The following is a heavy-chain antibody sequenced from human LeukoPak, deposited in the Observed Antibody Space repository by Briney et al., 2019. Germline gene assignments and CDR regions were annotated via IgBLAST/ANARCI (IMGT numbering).Heavy chain of an antibody. D-gene: IGHD6-19*01. CDR3: ARDRSGDYDNKYFRH. J-gene: IGHJ1*01. Sequence: ASVKVSCKASGYTFTGYFMNGVRQAPGQGLEWMGWINPNSGGTNYAQKFQGRVTMTRDTSISTAYMELSGLRSDDTAVYYCARDRSGDYDNKYFRHWGQGTVVTVSS. CDR1: GYTFTGYF. CDR2: INPNSGGT. V-gene: IGHV1-2*02.